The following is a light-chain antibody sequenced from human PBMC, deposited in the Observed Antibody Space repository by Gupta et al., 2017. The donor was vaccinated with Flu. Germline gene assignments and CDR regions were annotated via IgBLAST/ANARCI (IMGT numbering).Light chain of an antibody. Sequence: DIVMTQSPDSLAVSLGERATINCKSSQSVLFNSNNKNYLAWYQQKPGQPPKLLIYWASIRESGVPDRFGGSGSGTDFTLTISSRQAEDVAVYYCQQDYGDPYTFGQGTKLEIK. CDR1: QSVLFNSNNKNY. CDR2: WAS. J-gene: IGKJ2*01. V-gene: IGKV4-1*01. CDR3: QQDYGDPYT.